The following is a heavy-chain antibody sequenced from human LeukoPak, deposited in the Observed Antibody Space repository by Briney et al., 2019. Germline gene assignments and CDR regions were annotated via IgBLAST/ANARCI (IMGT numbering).Heavy chain of an antibody. CDR1: GFTFSSYA. Sequence: GGPLRLSCAASGFTFSSYAMGWVRQAPGKGLEWVSAISGSGGSTYYADSVKGRFTISRDNSKNTLYLQMNSLRAEDTAVYYCAKGAYGDYVYYWGQGTLVTVSS. D-gene: IGHD4-17*01. V-gene: IGHV3-23*01. CDR3: AKGAYGDYVYY. CDR2: ISGSGGST. J-gene: IGHJ4*02.